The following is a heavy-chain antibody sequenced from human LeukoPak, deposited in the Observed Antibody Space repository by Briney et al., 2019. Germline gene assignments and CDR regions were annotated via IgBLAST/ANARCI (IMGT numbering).Heavy chain of an antibody. CDR1: GFTFSNAW. CDR2: IKSKIDGGTT. CDR3: TTDVYCSSTSCYWY. V-gene: IGHV3-15*01. J-gene: IGHJ4*02. Sequence: PGGSLRLSCAASGFTFSNAWMSWVRQAPGKGLEWVGRIKSKIDGGTTDYAAPVKGRFTISRDDSKNTLYLQMNSLKTEDTAVYYCTTDVYCSSTSCYWYWGQGTLVTVSS. D-gene: IGHD2-2*01.